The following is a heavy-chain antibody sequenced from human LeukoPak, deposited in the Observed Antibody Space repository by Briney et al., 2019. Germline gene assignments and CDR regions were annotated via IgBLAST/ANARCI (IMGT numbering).Heavy chain of an antibody. V-gene: IGHV3-15*01. CDR3: ATDRADY. Sequence: SWVRQAPGKGLEWVGRIKSNPDGGTTDYAAPVKGRFTISRDDSKNTVYLQMNSLKTEDTAVYYCATDRADYWGQGTLVTVSS. J-gene: IGHJ4*02. CDR2: IKSNPDGGTT.